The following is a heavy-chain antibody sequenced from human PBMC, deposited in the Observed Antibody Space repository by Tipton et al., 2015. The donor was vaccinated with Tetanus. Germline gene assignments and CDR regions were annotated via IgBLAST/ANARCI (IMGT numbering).Heavy chain of an antibody. Sequence: SLRLSCAASGFTFSSYWMNWVRQAPGKGLEWVSGISGSDGITYYADSVRGRFTVSRDNSKNTLYLQMNSLRADDTAVYYCAKDGCFSVGCLGSDYWGQGNLVTVSS. J-gene: IGHJ4*02. V-gene: IGHV3-23*01. CDR2: ISGSDGIT. CDR1: GFTFSSYW. CDR3: AKDGCFSVGCLGSDY. D-gene: IGHD5/OR15-5a*01.